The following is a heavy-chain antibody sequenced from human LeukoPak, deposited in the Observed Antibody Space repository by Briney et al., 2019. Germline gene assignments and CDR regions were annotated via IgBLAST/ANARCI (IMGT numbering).Heavy chain of an antibody. CDR3: ARAKLRYYFDY. CDR2: IYYSGST. J-gene: IGHJ4*02. CDR1: GGSISSGDYY. D-gene: IGHD4-17*01. Sequence: SQTLSLTCTVSGGSISSGDYYWRWIRQPPGTGLEWIGYIYYSGSTYYNPSLKSRVTISVDTSKNQFSLKLSSVTAADTAVYYGARAKLRYYFDYWGQGTLVTVSS. V-gene: IGHV4-30-4*08.